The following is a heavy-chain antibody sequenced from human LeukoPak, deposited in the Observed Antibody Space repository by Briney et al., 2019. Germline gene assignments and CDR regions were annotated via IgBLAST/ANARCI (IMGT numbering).Heavy chain of an antibody. CDR2: ISHSAIT. J-gene: IGHJ5*02. D-gene: IGHD6-13*01. Sequence: SETLSLTCTVSGGSISSYYWSWIRQPPGKGLEWIGYISHSAITNYNPALKSRVTISIDTSKNQFSLKLSSVTAADTAVYYCARGVNWIDPWGQGTLVTVSS. CDR3: ARGVNWIDP. V-gene: IGHV4-59*01. CDR1: GGSISSYY.